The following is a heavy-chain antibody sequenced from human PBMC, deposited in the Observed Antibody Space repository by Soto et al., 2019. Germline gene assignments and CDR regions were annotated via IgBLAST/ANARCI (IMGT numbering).Heavy chain of an antibody. CDR3: ARGRDCGGDCPNWFDA. D-gene: IGHD2-21*02. CDR1: GFTVSSNY. J-gene: IGHJ5*01. V-gene: IGHV3-53*04. Sequence: EVQLVESGGGLVQPGGSLRLSCAASGFTVSSNYMSWVRQAPGKGLEWVSVIYSGGSTYYADSVKGRFTISRHNSKNTLYLQTNSLRAEDTAVYYCARGRDCGGDCPNWFDAWGHGTLVTVSS. CDR2: IYSGGST.